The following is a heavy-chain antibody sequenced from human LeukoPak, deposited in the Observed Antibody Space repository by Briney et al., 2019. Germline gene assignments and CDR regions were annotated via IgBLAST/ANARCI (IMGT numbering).Heavy chain of an antibody. D-gene: IGHD3-3*01. CDR1: GFTFDDYA. CDR3: AKDGLYDFWSKFFYYMDV. Sequence: VGSLRLPCAASGFTFDDYAMHLVRQTPGKGLGWVSLISGDGGSTYYADSVKGRFTISRDNSKNSLYLQMNSLRTEDTALYYCAKDGLYDFWSKFFYYMDVWGKGTTVTVSS. CDR2: ISGDGGST. V-gene: IGHV3-43*02. J-gene: IGHJ6*03.